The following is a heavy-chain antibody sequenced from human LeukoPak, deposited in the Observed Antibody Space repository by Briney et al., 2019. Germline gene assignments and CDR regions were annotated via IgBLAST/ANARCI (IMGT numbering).Heavy chain of an antibody. CDR1: GFTFSSYA. CDR2: ISGSGGST. V-gene: IGHV3-23*01. D-gene: IGHD2-21*02. J-gene: IGHJ4*02. CDR3: ARSPDCGGDCYSKLDY. Sequence: GGSLRLSCAASGFTFSSYAMSWVRQAPGKGLEWVSAISGSGGSTYYADSVKGRFTISRDNSKNSLYPQMNSLRAEDTALYYCARSPDCGGDCYSKLDYWGQGTLVTVSS.